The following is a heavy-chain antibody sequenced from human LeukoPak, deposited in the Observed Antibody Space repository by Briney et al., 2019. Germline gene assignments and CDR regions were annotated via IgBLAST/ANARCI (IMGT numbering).Heavy chain of an antibody. V-gene: IGHV1-46*01. D-gene: IGHD3-3*01. Sequence: ASVKVSCKASGYTFTSYYMHWVRQAPGQGLEWMGIINPSGGSTSYAQKFEGRVTMTRDTSTSTVYMELSSLRSEDTAVYYCARALITIFGVVPDYYYGMDVWGQGTTVTVSS. CDR3: ARALITIFGVVPDYYYGMDV. CDR1: GYTFTSYY. J-gene: IGHJ6*02. CDR2: INPSGGST.